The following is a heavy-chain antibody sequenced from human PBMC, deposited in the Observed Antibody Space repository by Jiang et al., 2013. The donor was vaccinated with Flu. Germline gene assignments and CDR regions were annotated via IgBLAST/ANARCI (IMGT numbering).Heavy chain of an antibody. CDR2: IYPDDSDA. D-gene: IGHD6-6*01. CDR3: ARMYSSSSPDQ. V-gene: IGHV5-51*03. J-gene: IGHJ4*01. CDR1: GYSFSAFW. Sequence: GAEVKKPGESLTISCKASGYSFSAFWIVWVRQMPGKGLEWMGIIYPDDSDARYSPSFQGQVTISADKSISIAYLHWSSLKASDTAIYYCARMYSSSSPDQWGHGTLVTVSS.